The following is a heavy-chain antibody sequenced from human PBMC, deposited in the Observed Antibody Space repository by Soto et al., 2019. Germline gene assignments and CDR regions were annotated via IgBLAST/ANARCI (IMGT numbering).Heavy chain of an antibody. V-gene: IGHV4-39*01. CDR1: GGSISSSSYY. J-gene: IGHJ4*02. D-gene: IGHD6-19*01. Sequence: PSETLSLTCTVSGGSISSSSYYWGWIRQPPGKGLEWIGSIYYSGSTYYNPSLKSRVTISVDTSKNQFSLKLSSVTAADTAVYYCARHLYSSGWYEDYWGQGTLVTVSS. CDR3: ARHLYSSGWYEDY. CDR2: IYYSGST.